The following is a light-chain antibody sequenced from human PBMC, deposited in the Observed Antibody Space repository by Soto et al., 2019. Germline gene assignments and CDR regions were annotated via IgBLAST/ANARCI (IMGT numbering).Light chain of an antibody. J-gene: IGLJ2*01. CDR3: QSYDSSLSEVV. V-gene: IGLV1-40*01. CDR2: GNS. CDR1: SSNIGAGYD. Sequence: QSVLTQPPSVSGAPGQRVTISCTGRSSNIGAGYDVHWYQQLPGTAPKLLIYGNSNRPSGVPDRFSGSKSGTSASLAITGLQAEDEADYYCQSYDSSLSEVVFGGGTQLTVL.